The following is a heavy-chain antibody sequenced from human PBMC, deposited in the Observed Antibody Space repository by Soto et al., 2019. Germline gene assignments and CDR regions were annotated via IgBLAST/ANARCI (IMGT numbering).Heavy chain of an antibody. Sequence: ASVKVSWKASGYTFTSYDINWVRQATGQGLEWMGWMNPNSGNTGYAQKFQGRVTMTRNTSISTAYMELSSLRSEDTAVYYCASSPSYCSSTSCYSDPPNWFDPWGQGTLVTVSS. V-gene: IGHV1-8*01. CDR2: MNPNSGNT. CDR3: ASSPSYCSSTSCYSDPPNWFDP. CDR1: GYTFTSYD. J-gene: IGHJ5*02. D-gene: IGHD2-2*01.